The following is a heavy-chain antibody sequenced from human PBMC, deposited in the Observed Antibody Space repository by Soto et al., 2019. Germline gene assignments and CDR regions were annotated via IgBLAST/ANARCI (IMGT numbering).Heavy chain of an antibody. J-gene: IGHJ6*02. CDR3: ARDWSAAGRFYGMDV. Sequence: QVQLVQSGAEVKKPGASVQVSCKTSGYTFTSYDINWVRQAPGQGLEWVGWMNTNSDDTRSAQKFRGRLTLTRDKTMRAVYMTLSNLRPDDTAVYYCARDWSAAGRFYGMDVWGQGTTVAVS. V-gene: IGHV1-8*01. CDR1: GYTFTSYD. D-gene: IGHD6-13*01. CDR2: MNTNSDDT.